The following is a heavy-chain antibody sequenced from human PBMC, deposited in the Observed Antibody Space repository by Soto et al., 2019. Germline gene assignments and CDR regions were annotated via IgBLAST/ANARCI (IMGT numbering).Heavy chain of an antibody. CDR2: INNDGSSR. D-gene: IGHD1-26*01. CDR1: GFTFRSYW. Sequence: GGSLRLSCAASGFTFRSYWIHWVRQSPGKGLMWVSRINNDGSSRSYADSVKGRFTISRDNAKNTLYLQVNSLRAEDTAVYYCSRDATTGYSAAGDYWGQGTLVTVSS. CDR3: SRDATTGYSAAGDY. V-gene: IGHV3-74*01. J-gene: IGHJ4*02.